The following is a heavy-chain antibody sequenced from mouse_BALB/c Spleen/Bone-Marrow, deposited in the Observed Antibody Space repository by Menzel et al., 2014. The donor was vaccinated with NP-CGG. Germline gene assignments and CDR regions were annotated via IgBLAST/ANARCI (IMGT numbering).Heavy chain of an antibody. Sequence: EVKLMESGGGLVQPGGSRKLSCAASGFTFSSFGMHWVRQAPEKGLEWVAYISSGSSTIYYADTVKGRFTISRDNPKNTLFLQMTSLRSEDTAMYYCARLTFPTATYYYAMDYWGQGPQSPSPQ. V-gene: IGHV5-17*02. J-gene: IGHJ4*01. D-gene: IGHD1-2*01. CDR3: ARLTFPTATYYYAMDY. CDR2: ISSGSSTI. CDR1: GFTFSSFG.